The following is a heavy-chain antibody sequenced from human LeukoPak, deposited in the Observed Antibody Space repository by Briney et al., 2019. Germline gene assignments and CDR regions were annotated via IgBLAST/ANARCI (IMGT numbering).Heavy chain of an antibody. Sequence: SQTLSLTCVISGDSVSSNSAAWNWIRQSPSRGLEWLGRTCYRSKWYIDYAVSVKSRITISPDTSKNQFSLQLNSVTPEDTAVYYCARDGEVVGVKAFDYWGQGTLVTVSS. V-gene: IGHV6-1*01. J-gene: IGHJ4*02. CDR1: GDSVSSNSAA. CDR3: ARDGEVVGVKAFDY. D-gene: IGHD2-15*01. CDR2: TCYRSKWYI.